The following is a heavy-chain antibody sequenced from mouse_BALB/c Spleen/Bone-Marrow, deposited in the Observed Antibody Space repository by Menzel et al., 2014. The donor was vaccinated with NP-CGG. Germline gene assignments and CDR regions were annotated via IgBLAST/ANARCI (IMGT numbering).Heavy chain of an antibody. CDR3: ARGEVQAMGY. J-gene: IGHJ4*01. Sequence: AQLQQSGAALVKPGASVKMSCKASGYTFTSYWMHWVKQRPGQGLEWIGAIDPSDSYTSYNQKFKGKATLTVDTSSSTAYIQLSRLTSEDSTVYYCARGEVQAMGYWGQGTSVTVSS. CDR2: IDPSDSYT. CDR1: GYTFTSYW. V-gene: IGHV1S127*01. D-gene: IGHD2-14*01.